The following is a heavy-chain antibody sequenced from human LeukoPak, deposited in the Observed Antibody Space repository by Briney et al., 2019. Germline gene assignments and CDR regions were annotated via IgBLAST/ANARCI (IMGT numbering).Heavy chain of an antibody. Sequence: PSETLSLTCTVSGGSIRSYYWNWIRQPAGKGLEWIGRIYASGSTNYNPSLESRVTISVDTSKNQFSLKLSSVTAADMAVYYCAREEGSTWSLDYWGQGTLVTVSS. D-gene: IGHD6-13*01. J-gene: IGHJ4*02. V-gene: IGHV4-4*07. CDR1: GGSIRSYY. CDR3: AREEGSTWSLDY. CDR2: IYASGST.